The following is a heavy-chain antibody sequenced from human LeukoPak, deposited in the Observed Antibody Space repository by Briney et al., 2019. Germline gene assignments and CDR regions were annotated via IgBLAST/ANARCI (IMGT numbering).Heavy chain of an antibody. CDR3: ARDRGYCTDGVCFILDY. J-gene: IGHJ4*02. CDR1: GFTVSSNY. D-gene: IGHD2-8*01. CDR2: IYSGGST. Sequence: PGGSLRLSCAASGFTVSSNYMNWVRQAPGKGLEWVSVIYSGGSTYYADSVKGRFTISRDNSKNALHLEMNSLRAEDTAVYYCARDRGYCTDGVCFILDYWGQGTLVTVSS. V-gene: IGHV3-66*01.